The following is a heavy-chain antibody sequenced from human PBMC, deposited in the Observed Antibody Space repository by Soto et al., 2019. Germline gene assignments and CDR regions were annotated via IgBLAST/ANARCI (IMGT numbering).Heavy chain of an antibody. J-gene: IGHJ4*01. Sequence: PGGSLRLSCAASGFTFRTYWMNWVRQAPGKGLEWVANIKQDGSEKYFVDSVKGRFTISRDNAKNSLYLQMNSLRAEDTAVYYCARASNYYSGSQPLDYWGQGALVTVSS. CDR2: IKQDGSEK. V-gene: IGHV3-7*03. CDR3: ARASNYYSGSQPLDY. CDR1: GFTFRTYW. D-gene: IGHD1-26*01.